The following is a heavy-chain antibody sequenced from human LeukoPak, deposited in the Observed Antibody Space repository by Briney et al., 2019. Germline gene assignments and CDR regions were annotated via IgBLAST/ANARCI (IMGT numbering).Heavy chain of an antibody. D-gene: IGHD2-15*01. CDR2: IYYSGST. CDR3: ARQALGYCSGGSCRTRYFDY. CDR1: GGSISSSSYY. V-gene: IGHV4-39*01. J-gene: IGHJ4*02. Sequence: SETLSLTCTVSGGSISSSSYYWGWIRQPPGKGLEWIGSIYYSGSTYYNPSLKSRVTISVDTSKNQFSLKLSSVTAADTAVCYCARQALGYCSGGSCRTRYFDYWGQGTLVTVSS.